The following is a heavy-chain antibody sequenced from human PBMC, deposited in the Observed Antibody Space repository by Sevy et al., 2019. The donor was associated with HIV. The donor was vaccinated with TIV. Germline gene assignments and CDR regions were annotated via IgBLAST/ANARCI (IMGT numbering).Heavy chain of an antibody. CDR3: AREGCTQPHDY. V-gene: IGHV3-23*01. J-gene: IGHJ4*02. CDR1: GFTFAKYS. CDR2: FSFGCGRI. D-gene: IGHD2-8*01. Sequence: GGSLRLSCAASGFTFAKYSMSWVRQAPGKGLEWVSTFSFGCGRINYADSVKGRFTISRDDSKNTLFLQMNSLRAEDTATYFCAREGCTQPHDYWGQGNLVNVSS.